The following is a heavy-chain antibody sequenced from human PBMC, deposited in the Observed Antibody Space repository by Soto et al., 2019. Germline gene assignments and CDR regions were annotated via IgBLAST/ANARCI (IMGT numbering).Heavy chain of an antibody. J-gene: IGHJ4*02. V-gene: IGHV3-74*01. CDR2: IKYDGRSP. Sequence: EVQVVESGGGLVQPGGSLRLSCAASGFTFSSYWMHWVRQAPGKGLEWVSRIKYDGRSPTYADSVKGRFTIFRDNAKHTLYLQMNSLRAEDTAVYYCAREREWLRDYWGQGTLVTVSS. CDR3: AREREWLRDY. D-gene: IGHD6-19*01. CDR1: GFTFSSYW.